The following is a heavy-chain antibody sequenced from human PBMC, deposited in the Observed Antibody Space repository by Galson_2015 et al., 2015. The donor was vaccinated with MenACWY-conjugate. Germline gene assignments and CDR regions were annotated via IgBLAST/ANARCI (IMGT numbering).Heavy chain of an antibody. V-gene: IGHV5-51*01. D-gene: IGHD1-26*01. CDR1: GYSFTNYW. J-gene: IGHJ6*02. CDR3: ARHPPGGRGMDV. Sequence: QSGAEVKKPGESLKISCQGSGYSFTNYWIAWVRQMPGKGLEWVGLINPVDSNIGYSPSFQGQVTISADESISTAYLQWSSLKASDTAMYYCARHPPGGRGMDVWGRGTTVTVSS. CDR2: INPVDSNI.